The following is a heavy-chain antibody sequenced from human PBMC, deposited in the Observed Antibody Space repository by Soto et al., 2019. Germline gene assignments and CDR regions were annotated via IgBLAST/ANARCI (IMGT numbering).Heavy chain of an antibody. D-gene: IGHD6-13*01. CDR1: GYTFTSYG. J-gene: IGHJ6*02. CDR2: ISAYNGNT. CDR3: ASGLAAAASAYYDGMDV. Sequence: QVQLVQSGAEVKKPGASVKVSCKASGYTFTSYGISWVRQAPGQGLEWMGWISAYNGNTNYAQKLQGRVTMTTDTATSTAYMELRSLRSDDTAVYYCASGLAAAASAYYDGMDVWGQGTTVTVSS. V-gene: IGHV1-18*01.